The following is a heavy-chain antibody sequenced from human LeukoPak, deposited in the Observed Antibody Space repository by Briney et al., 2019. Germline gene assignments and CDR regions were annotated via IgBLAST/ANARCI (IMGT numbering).Heavy chain of an antibody. V-gene: IGHV3-74*01. Sequence: GGSLRLSCAASGFTFSSYWMHWVRQAPGKGLLWVSRINSDGSSTSYADSVKGRFTISRDNAKNTLYLQMNSLRAEDTAVYYCARRIVAAAAPYYFDYWGQGTLVTVSS. D-gene: IGHD6-13*01. CDR1: GFTFSSYW. CDR3: ARRIVAAAAPYYFDY. J-gene: IGHJ4*02. CDR2: INSDGSST.